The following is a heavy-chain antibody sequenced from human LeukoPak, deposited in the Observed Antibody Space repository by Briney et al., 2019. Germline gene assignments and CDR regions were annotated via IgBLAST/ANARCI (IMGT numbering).Heavy chain of an antibody. CDR3: ARAVAGTYRFDY. Sequence: ASVKVSGKASGYTFTGYYMHWVRQAPGQGLEWMGWINPNSGGTNYAQKFQGRVTMTRDTSISTAYMELSRLRSDDTAVYYCARAVAGTYRFDYWGQGTLVTVSS. CDR2: INPNSGGT. V-gene: IGHV1-2*02. D-gene: IGHD6-19*01. CDR1: GYTFTGYY. J-gene: IGHJ4*02.